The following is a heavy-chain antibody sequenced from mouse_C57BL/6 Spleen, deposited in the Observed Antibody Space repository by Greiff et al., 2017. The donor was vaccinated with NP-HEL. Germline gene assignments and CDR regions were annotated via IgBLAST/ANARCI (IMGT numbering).Heavy chain of an antibody. D-gene: IGHD3-3*01. V-gene: IGHV1-54*01. Sequence: QVQLKESGAELVRPGTSVKVSCKASGYAFTNYLIEWVKQRPGQGLEWIGVINPGSGGTNYNEKFKGKATLTADKSSSTAYMQLSSLTSEDSAVYFCASPSLGGFAYWGQGTLVTVSA. CDR2: INPGSGGT. CDR3: ASPSLGGFAY. CDR1: GYAFTNYL. J-gene: IGHJ3*01.